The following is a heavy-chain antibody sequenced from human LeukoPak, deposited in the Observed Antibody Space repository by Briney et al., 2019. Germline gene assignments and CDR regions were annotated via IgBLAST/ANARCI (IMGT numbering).Heavy chain of an antibody. D-gene: IGHD6-6*01. Sequence: SETLSLTCTVSGGSVSSYYWSWIRQPPGKGLEWIGYIYYSGSTNYNPSLKSRVTISVDTSKNRFSLKLSSVTAADPAVYYCARGMIAARPRGNFDYWGQGTLVTVSS. CDR3: ARGMIAARPRGNFDY. CDR1: GGSVSSYY. V-gene: IGHV4-59*02. J-gene: IGHJ4*02. CDR2: IYYSGST.